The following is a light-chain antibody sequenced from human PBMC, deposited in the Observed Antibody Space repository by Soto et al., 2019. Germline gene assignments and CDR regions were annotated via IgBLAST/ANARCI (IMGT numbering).Light chain of an antibody. V-gene: IGKV3-15*01. J-gene: IGKJ4*01. Sequence: EIVLTQSPATLSLSPGERATLSSRASQSVSSYLAWYQQKPGQAPRLLIYGASTRATGIPARFSGSGSGTEFTLTISSLQSEDFAVYYCQQYNNWPPLTFGGGTKVEI. CDR3: QQYNNWPPLT. CDR2: GAS. CDR1: QSVSSY.